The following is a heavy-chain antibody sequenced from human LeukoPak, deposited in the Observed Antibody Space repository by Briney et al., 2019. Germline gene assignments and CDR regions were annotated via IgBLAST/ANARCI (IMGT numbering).Heavy chain of an antibody. J-gene: IGHJ6*02. V-gene: IGHV1-18*01. Sequence: ASVKVSCKASGCTFTSYGISWVRQAPGQGLEWMGWISAYNGNTNYAQKLQGRVTMTTDTSTSTAYMELRSLISDDTAVYYCARSPRYCSGGSCPPGYYYYGMDVWGQGTTVTVSS. CDR1: GCTFTSYG. D-gene: IGHD2-15*01. CDR2: ISAYNGNT. CDR3: ARSPRYCSGGSCPPGYYYYGMDV.